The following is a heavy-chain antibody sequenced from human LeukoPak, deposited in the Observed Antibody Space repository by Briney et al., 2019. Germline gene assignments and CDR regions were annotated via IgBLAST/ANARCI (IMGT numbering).Heavy chain of an antibody. V-gene: IGHV3-21*01. CDR3: ARDQTTYYFDY. J-gene: IGHJ4*02. CDR1: GFTFSSYS. Sequence: GGSLRLSCAASGFTFSSYSMNWVRQAPGKGLEWVSSISSSSSYIYYADSVKGRFTISRDNAENSLYLQMNSLRAEDTAVYYCARDQTTYYFDYWGQGTLVTVSS. CDR2: ISSSSSYI. D-gene: IGHD1-1*01.